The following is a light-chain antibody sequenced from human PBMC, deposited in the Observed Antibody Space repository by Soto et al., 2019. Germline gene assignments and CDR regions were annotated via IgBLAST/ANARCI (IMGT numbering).Light chain of an antibody. J-gene: IGKJ1*01. Sequence: EIRMTQSASSLSASVGDGVTIXCRASQRVRSNFIWYQQKTGEAPKRLIYDASSLQRGGPSRFSGSGSATEFTRTISSLQPDDFATYYRQHYNSYSEAFGQGTKVDIK. CDR3: QHYNSYSEA. CDR2: DAS. CDR1: QRVRSN. V-gene: IGKV1-5*01.